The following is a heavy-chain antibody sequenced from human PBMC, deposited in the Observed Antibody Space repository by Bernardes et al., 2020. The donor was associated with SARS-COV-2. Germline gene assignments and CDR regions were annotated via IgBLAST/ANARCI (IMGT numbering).Heavy chain of an antibody. D-gene: IGHD1-1*01. CDR1: GGTLSTYA. CDR3: AREGQTDSYTHKFDY. V-gene: IGHV1-69*06. J-gene: IGHJ4*02. CDR2: IIPLFSTA. Sequence: SVKVSCKASGGTLSTYAISWVRQAPGQGLEWMGGIIPLFSTASIAQKFQGRVMITVDKLTSTSYMELSGLRSDDTAVYYCAREGQTDSYTHKFDYWGQGTRVTVSS.